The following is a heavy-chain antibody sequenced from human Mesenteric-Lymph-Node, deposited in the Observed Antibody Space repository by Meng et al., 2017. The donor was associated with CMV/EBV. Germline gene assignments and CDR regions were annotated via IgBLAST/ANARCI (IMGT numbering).Heavy chain of an antibody. CDR1: GFTFSSYE. Sequence: GESLKISCAASGFTFSSYEMNWVRQAPGKGLEWVSYISSSGSTIYYADSVKGRFTISRDNAKNSLYLQMNSLRAEDTALYHCARRGTTGYYFDYWGQGALVTVSS. J-gene: IGHJ4*02. D-gene: IGHD3-9*01. CDR3: ARRGTTGYYFDY. CDR2: ISSSGSTI. V-gene: IGHV3-48*03.